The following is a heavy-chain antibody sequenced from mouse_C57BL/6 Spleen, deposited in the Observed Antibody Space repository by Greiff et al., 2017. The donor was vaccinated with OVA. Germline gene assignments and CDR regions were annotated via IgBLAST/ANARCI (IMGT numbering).Heavy chain of an antibody. CDR3: ARGAQAGRDYFDY. J-gene: IGHJ2*01. CDR2: ISDGGSYT. Sequence: EVKVEESGGGLVKPGGSLKLSCAASGFTFSSYALSWVRQTPEKRLEWVATISDGGSYTSSPDNVKGRFTISRDNAKNNLYLQMSHLKSEDTAMYYCARGAQAGRDYFDYWGQGTTLTVSS. V-gene: IGHV5-4*03. CDR1: GFTFSSYA. D-gene: IGHD3-2*02.